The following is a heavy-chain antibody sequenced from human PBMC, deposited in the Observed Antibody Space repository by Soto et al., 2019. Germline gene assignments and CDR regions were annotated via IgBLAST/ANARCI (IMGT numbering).Heavy chain of an antibody. D-gene: IGHD6-19*01. CDR3: ARGGFVAGLYNAMDA. J-gene: IGHJ6*02. V-gene: IGHV1-69*06. Sequence: QVQLVHSGAEVKKAGSSVKVSCKASGGTLSTNAISWVRQAPGQGLEWMGAIIPMFGSPKYAQKFLGRVTITADNPTSTIYMEMISLTSADTAVYYCARGGFVAGLYNAMDAWGQGPTVAVSS. CDR1: GGTLSTNA. CDR2: IIPMFGSP.